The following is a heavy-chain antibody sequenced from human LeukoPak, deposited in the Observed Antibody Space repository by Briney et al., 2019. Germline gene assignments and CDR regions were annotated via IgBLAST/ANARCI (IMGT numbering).Heavy chain of an antibody. V-gene: IGHV3-23*01. CDR1: GFTFSSYA. D-gene: IGHD3-3*01. J-gene: IGHJ1*01. CDR2: ISGSGGST. CDR3: AKAPEYYDFWSGYYTSANFQH. Sequence: GGSLRLSCAASGFTFSSYAMSWVRQAPGKGLKWVSAISGSGGSTYYADSVKGRFTISRDNSKNTLYLQTNSLRAEDTAVYYFAKAPEYYDFWSGYYTSANFQHWGQGTLVTVSS.